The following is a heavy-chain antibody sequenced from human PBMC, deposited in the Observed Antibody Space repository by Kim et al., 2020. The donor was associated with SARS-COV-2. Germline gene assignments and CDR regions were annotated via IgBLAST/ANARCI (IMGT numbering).Heavy chain of an antibody. Sequence: KGRFTISRDNAKDTLYLQMNSLRAEDTAVYYCARVPGGYYYDSSGYFFDSWGQGTLVTVSS. J-gene: IGHJ4*02. V-gene: IGHV3-74*01. CDR3: ARVPGGYYYDSSGYFFDS. D-gene: IGHD3-22*01.